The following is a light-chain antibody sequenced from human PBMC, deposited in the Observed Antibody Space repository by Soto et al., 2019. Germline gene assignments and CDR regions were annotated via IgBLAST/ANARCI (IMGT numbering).Light chain of an antibody. Sequence: DLQMTQSPSSLSASVGDRVTITCRASQGISNYLAWYQQKPGKVPKLLIYAASTLQSGVPSRFSGSESGTGFTLTISSLQPEDVATYYCQKYNSVPWTFGQGTKVEIK. CDR1: QGISNY. J-gene: IGKJ1*01. CDR2: AAS. V-gene: IGKV1-27*01. CDR3: QKYNSVPWT.